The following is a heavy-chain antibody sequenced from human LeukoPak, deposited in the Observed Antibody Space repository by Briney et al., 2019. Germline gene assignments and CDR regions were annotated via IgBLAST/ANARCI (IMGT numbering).Heavy chain of an antibody. CDR2: ISSSGSTI. Sequence: PGGSLTLSCAASGFTFSSYEMNWVRQAPGKGLEWVSYISSSGSTIYYADSVKGRFTISRDNAKNSLYLQMNSLRAEDTAVYYCARDPSPVSGSYYCDYWGQGTLVTVSS. J-gene: IGHJ4*02. CDR1: GFTFSSYE. V-gene: IGHV3-48*03. CDR3: ARDPSPVSGSYYCDY. D-gene: IGHD1-26*01.